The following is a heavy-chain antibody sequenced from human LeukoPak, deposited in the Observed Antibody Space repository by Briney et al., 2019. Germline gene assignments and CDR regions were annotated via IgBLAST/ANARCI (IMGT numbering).Heavy chain of an antibody. D-gene: IGHD4-17*01. J-gene: IGHJ4*02. V-gene: IGHV4-34*01. CDR1: GVSFNDYY. CDR3: TRMTTGHDY. CDR2: INHSGYT. Sequence: SETLSLTCAVSGVSFNDYYWSWVRRTPGKGLEWIGEINHSGYTNDSPSLKSRVTLSIDTSRKQFSLNLRSVTVADTGIYYCTRMTTGHDYWGQGTLVTVSS.